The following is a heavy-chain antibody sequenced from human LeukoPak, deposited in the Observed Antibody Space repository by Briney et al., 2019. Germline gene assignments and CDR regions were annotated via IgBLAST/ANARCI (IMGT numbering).Heavy chain of an antibody. V-gene: IGHV3-21*04. CDR1: GFTFNKYT. CDR2: ISTSSSYI. Sequence: GGSLRLSCAASGFTFNKYTMNWVRQAPGKGLEWVSSISTSSSYIYYADSVKGRFTISRDNAKNSLYLQMNSLRAEDMALYYCARGSSGYTYAYYFDYWGQGTLVTVSS. CDR3: ARGSSGYTYAYYFDY. J-gene: IGHJ4*02. D-gene: IGHD5-18*01.